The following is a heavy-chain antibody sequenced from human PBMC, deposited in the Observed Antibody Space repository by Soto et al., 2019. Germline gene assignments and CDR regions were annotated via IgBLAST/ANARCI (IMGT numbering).Heavy chain of an antibody. CDR2: INAGNGNT. J-gene: IGHJ4*02. CDR1: GYTFTSYA. CDR3: ARVDYDFWSGYPGYFDY. V-gene: IGHV1-3*01. Sequence: ASVKFSCKSSGYTFTSYAMHWVLQAPGKTLEWMGWINAGNGNTKYSQKFQGRVTITRDTSASTAYMELSSLRSEDTAVYYCARVDYDFWSGYPGYFDYWGQGTLVTVSS. D-gene: IGHD3-3*01.